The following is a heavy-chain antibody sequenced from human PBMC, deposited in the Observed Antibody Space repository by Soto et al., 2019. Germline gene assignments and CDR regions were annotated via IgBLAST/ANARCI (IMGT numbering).Heavy chain of an antibody. V-gene: IGHV1-2*04. J-gene: IGHJ6*02. Sequence: ASVKVSCKASGYTFTGYYMHWVRQAPGQGLEWMGWINPNSGGTNYAQKLQGWVTMTRDTSISTAYMELSRLRSDDTAVYYCARDGGQSNGMDVWGQGTTVTVSS. D-gene: IGHD6-19*01. CDR2: INPNSGGT. CDR3: ARDGGQSNGMDV. CDR1: GYTFTGYY.